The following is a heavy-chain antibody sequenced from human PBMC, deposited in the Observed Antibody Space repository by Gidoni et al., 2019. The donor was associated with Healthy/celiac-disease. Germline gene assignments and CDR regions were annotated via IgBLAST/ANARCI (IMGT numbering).Heavy chain of an antibody. J-gene: IGHJ4*02. V-gene: IGHV4-34*01. Sequence: QVQLQQWGAGLLKPSETLSLTCAMSGPSFSGYYWSWVRPSPGRGLEWIAEIPHTGSTNYKPSLRSRVTISVDASKNQFSLQLRSVTAADTAVYYCARGRYHDSSGFPYWGQGTLVTVSS. D-gene: IGHD3-22*01. CDR3: ARGRYHDSSGFPY. CDR1: GPSFSGYY. CDR2: IPHTGST.